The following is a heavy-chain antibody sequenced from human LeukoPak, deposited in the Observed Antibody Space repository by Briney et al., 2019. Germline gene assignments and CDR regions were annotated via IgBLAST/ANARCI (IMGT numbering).Heavy chain of an antibody. CDR3: AREAIYGNYYDSSGHFNWLDP. D-gene: IGHD3-22*01. Sequence: ASVKVSCKASGYTFTGYYMHWVRQAPGQGLEWMGWMNPKSGGTKYAQKFQGRATMTRDTSISTAYMEMTRLRSDDTAVYYCAREAIYGNYYDSSGHFNWLDPWGQGTLVTVSS. CDR1: GYTFTGYY. J-gene: IGHJ5*02. V-gene: IGHV1-2*02. CDR2: MNPKSGGT.